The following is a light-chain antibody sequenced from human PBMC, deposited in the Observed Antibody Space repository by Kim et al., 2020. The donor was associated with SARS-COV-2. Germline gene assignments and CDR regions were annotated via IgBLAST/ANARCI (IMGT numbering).Light chain of an antibody. Sequence: QSVLTQPASASGSPGQSITISCTGTSSDIGTYNVVSWYQQHPGKAPKLMIYNVSKSSSGISSRFSGTTSGNTALLIISGHQADDEADYCGTSYKRISSFGFGGGTQLTVL. J-gene: IGLJ3*02. CDR2: NVS. CDR3: TSYKRISSFG. CDR1: SSDIGTYNV. V-gene: IGLV2-14*02.